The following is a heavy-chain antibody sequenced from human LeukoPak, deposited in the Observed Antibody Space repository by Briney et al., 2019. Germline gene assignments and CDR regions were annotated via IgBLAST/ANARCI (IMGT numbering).Heavy chain of an antibody. Sequence: SQNLSLTCTVSGGSISSGGYYWSWIRQHPGKGLEWIGYIYYSGSTYYNPSLKSRVTISVDTSKNQFSLKLSSVTAADTAVYYCAKDKYSSGWLHAFDIWGQGTMVTVSS. CDR3: AKDKYSSGWLHAFDI. J-gene: IGHJ3*02. D-gene: IGHD6-19*01. V-gene: IGHV4-31*03. CDR1: GGSISSGGYY. CDR2: IYYSGST.